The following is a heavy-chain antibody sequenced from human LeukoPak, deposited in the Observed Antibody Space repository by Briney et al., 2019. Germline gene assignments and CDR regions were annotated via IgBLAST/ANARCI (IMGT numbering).Heavy chain of an antibody. CDR1: GFTFGSYW. J-gene: IGHJ4*02. V-gene: IGHV3-7*01. CDR3: ARGDSYGYDDFDY. Sequence: GALRLSCAASGFTFGSYWMTWMRQTPGKGLEWVANIKTDGSETYYLDSVKGRFTVSRDNAKNSLFLQMNSLRAEDTAVYYCARGDSYGYDDFDYWGQGTLVTVSS. CDR2: IKTDGSET. D-gene: IGHD5-18*01.